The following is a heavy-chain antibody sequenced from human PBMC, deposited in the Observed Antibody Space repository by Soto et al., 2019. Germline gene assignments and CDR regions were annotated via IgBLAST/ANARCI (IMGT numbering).Heavy chain of an antibody. V-gene: IGHV3-15*01. CDR2: IKGKTEGGTT. D-gene: IGHD3-3*01. CDR1: RFTVTNAW. J-gene: IGHJ4*02. CDR3: TTVPSGWRAPGG. Sequence: EVQLVESGGGLVKPGGSLRLSCAASRFTVTNAWMSWVRQAPGKGLEWVGRIKGKTEGGTTDYAAPVRGRFTMSRDDSRNTLYLQMNSLKTEDTAVYYCTTVPSGWRAPGGWGQGTLVTVS.